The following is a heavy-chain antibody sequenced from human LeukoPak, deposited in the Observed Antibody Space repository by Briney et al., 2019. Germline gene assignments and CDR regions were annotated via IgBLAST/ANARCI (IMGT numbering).Heavy chain of an antibody. J-gene: IGHJ4*02. D-gene: IGHD5-12*01. CDR3: AREVGYSGYDDNYFDY. CDR2: ISSSSSYT. V-gene: IGHV3-11*06. Sequence: GGSLRLSCAASGFTFSDYYMSWIRQAPGKGLEWDSYISSSSSYTNYADSVKGRFTISRDNAKNSLYLQMNSLRAEDTAVYYCAREVGYSGYDDNYFDYWGQGTLVTVSS. CDR1: GFTFSDYY.